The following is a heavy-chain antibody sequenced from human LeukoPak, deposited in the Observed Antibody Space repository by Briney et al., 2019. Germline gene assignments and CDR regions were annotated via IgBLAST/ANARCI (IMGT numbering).Heavy chain of an antibody. J-gene: IGHJ6*02. CDR1: GFTFSSYA. CDR2: ISGSGAST. V-gene: IGHV3-23*01. D-gene: IGHD3-16*01. Sequence: RRSLRLSCAASGFTFSSYAMSWVRQPPGKGLEWVSAISGSGASTYYADSVKGQFTSSRDSSKNTLYLQMNSLRAEDTAVYYCARSWADDFWGQGTTVTVSS. CDR3: ARSWADDF.